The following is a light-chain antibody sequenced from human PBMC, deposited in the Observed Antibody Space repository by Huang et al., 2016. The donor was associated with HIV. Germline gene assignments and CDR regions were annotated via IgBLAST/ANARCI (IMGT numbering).Light chain of an antibody. J-gene: IGKJ1*01. Sequence: DIQMTQSPSSLSASVGDRVTITCRASQNIQNYLNRYQHKPGKAPELLIYAASSLRYGVPSRFSGSGSGTDFTLTISSLQPEDFATYYCQQSFSSPPWTFGQGTKVEIK. V-gene: IGKV1-39*01. CDR3: QQSFSSPPWT. CDR1: QNIQNY. CDR2: AAS.